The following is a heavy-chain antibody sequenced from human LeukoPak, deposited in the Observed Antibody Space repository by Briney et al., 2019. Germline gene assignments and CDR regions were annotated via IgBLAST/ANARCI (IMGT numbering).Heavy chain of an antibody. Sequence: SETLSLTCAVYGGSFSGYYWSWIRQPPGKGLEWIGSNSGNTYYNASLKSQVSISIDTSKNQFSLRLTSVTAADTAVYYCARQTGSGLFILPGGQGTLVTVSS. CDR3: ARQTGSGLFILP. CDR2: SNSGNT. V-gene: IGHV4-34*01. D-gene: IGHD3/OR15-3a*01. J-gene: IGHJ4*02. CDR1: GGSFSGYY.